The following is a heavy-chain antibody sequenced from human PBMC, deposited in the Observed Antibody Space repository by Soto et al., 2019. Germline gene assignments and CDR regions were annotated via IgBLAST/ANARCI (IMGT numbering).Heavy chain of an antibody. CDR1: GFTFSSYA. J-gene: IGHJ6*02. Sequence: HPGGSLRLSCAASGFTFSSYAMTWVRQAPGKGLEWVSVITKSGGTTYYADSVKGRFTISRDNSKNTLYLQMNSLRAEDTAVYYYATFGEHYYGSGTYYYYGMEVWGQGTTVTVSS. CDR3: ATFGEHYYGSGTYYYYGMEV. V-gene: IGHV3-23*01. CDR2: ITKSGGTT. D-gene: IGHD3-10*01.